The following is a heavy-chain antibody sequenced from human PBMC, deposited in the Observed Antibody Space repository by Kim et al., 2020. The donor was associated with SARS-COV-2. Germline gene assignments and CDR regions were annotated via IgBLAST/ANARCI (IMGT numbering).Heavy chain of an antibody. J-gene: IGHJ4*02. CDR2: IDGSDGTT. Sequence: GGSLRLSSTTSGFTFTGHAMSWVRQAPGKGLEWVSSIDGSDGTTYYVDSVKGRFSISRDDSKNSLYLHMSALRADDTATYYCLKGGWGWVWDYLCQGTLV. V-gene: IGHV3-23*01. D-gene: IGHD2-21*01. CDR3: LKGGWGWVWDY. CDR1: GFTFTGHA.